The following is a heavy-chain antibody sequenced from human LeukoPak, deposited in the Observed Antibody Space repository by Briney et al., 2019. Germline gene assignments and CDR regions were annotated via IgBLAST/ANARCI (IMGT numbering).Heavy chain of an antibody. D-gene: IGHD2-21*01. CDR3: ARESGLVTAPPKNWFDP. CDR1: GYTFTSYY. J-gene: IGHJ5*02. CDR2: INPSGGST. Sequence: GASVKVSCKASGYTFTSYYMHWVRQAPGQGLEWMGIINPSGGSTSYARKFQGRVTMTRDTSTSTVYMELSSLRSEDTAVYYCARESGLVTAPPKNWFDPWGQGTLVTVSS. V-gene: IGHV1-46*01.